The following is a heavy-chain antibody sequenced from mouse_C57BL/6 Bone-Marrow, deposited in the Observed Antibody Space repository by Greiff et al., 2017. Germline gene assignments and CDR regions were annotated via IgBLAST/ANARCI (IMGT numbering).Heavy chain of an antibody. CDR2: IYPRSGNT. J-gene: IGHJ4*01. V-gene: IGHV1-81*01. D-gene: IGHD1-1*01. CDR1: GYTFTSYG. CDR3: ARDYYVCMDY. Sequence: QQSGAELARPGASVKLSCKASGYTFTSYGISWVKQRTGQGLEWIGEIYPRSGNTYYNEKFKGKATLTADKSSSTAYMELRSLTSEDSAVYFCARDYYVCMDYWGQGTSVTVSS.